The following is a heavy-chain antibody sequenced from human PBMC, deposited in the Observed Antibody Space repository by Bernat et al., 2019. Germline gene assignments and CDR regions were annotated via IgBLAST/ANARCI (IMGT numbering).Heavy chain of an antibody. V-gene: IGHV2-70*01. D-gene: IGHD2-2*01. CDR2: IDWDDDK. CDR3: ARSPRYCSSTSCYRAALDY. J-gene: IGHJ4*02. CDR1: GFSLSTSGMC. Sequence: QVTLRESGPALVKPTQTLTLTCTFSGFSLSTSGMCVSWIRQPPGKALEWLALIDWDDDKYYSTSLKTRLTISKDTSKNQVVLTMTNMDPVDTATYYCARSPRYCSSTSCYRAALDYWGQGTLVTVSS.